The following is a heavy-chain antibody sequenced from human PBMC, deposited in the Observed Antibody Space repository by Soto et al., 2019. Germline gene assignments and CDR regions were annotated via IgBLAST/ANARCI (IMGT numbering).Heavy chain of an antibody. CDR3: ARVRVGYYDFWSGYGVGYGMDV. J-gene: IGHJ6*02. Sequence: ASVKVSCKASGYTLTSYYMYWVRQAPGQGLEWMGIINPSGGSTSYAQKFQGRVTMTRDTSTSTVYMELSSLRSEDTAVYYCARVRVGYYDFWSGYGVGYGMDVWGQGTTVTVSS. D-gene: IGHD3-3*01. CDR1: GYTLTSYY. V-gene: IGHV1-46*01. CDR2: INPSGGST.